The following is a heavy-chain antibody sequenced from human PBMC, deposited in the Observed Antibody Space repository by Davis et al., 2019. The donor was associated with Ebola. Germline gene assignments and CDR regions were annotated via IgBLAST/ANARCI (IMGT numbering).Heavy chain of an antibody. CDR1: GFTFSSYS. CDR3: ARALPIYDSLGNWFDP. J-gene: IGHJ5*02. V-gene: IGHV3-21*01. Sequence: GESLKISCAASGFTFSSYSMNWVRQAPGKGLEWVSSISSSSSYIYYADSVKGRFTISRDNAKNSLYLQMNSLRAEDTAVYYCARALPIYDSLGNWFDPWGQGTLVTVSS. CDR2: ISSSSSYI. D-gene: IGHD3-3*01.